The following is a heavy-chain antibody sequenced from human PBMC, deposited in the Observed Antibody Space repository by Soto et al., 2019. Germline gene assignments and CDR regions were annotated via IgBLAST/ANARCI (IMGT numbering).Heavy chain of an antibody. CDR3: ARVEGFGEEYYYYYGMDV. J-gene: IGHJ6*02. Sequence: QVQLQESGPGLVKPSETLSLTCTVSGGSISSYYWSWIRQPPGKGLEWIGYIYYSGSTNYNPSLKSRVTISVDTSKNQFSLKLSSVTAADTAVYYCARVEGFGEEYYYYYGMDVWGQGTTVTVSS. V-gene: IGHV4-59*01. CDR2: IYYSGST. D-gene: IGHD3-10*01. CDR1: GGSISSYY.